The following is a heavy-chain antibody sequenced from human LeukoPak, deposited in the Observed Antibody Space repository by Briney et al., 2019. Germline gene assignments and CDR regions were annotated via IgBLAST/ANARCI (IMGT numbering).Heavy chain of an antibody. CDR3: ARGAVIAARPACVDY. CDR1: GFTFSDYY. D-gene: IGHD6-6*01. CDR2: MSSSGSTI. V-gene: IGHV3-11*04. Sequence: GGSLRLSCAASGFTFSDYYMSWVRQAPGKGLEWVSYMSSSGSTIYYADSVKGRFTISRDNAKNSLYLQMNSLRAEDTAVYYCARGAVIAARPACVDYWGQGTLVTVSS. J-gene: IGHJ4*02.